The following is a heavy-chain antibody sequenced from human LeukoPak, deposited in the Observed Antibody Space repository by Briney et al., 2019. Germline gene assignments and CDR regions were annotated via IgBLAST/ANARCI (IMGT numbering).Heavy chain of an antibody. Sequence: PGGSLRLSCAASGFTFTSYWMSWVRQAPGKGLEWVANIKQDGSQKYYVDSVKGRFTISRDNAKNSLYLQMNSLRAEDTAVYYCARIGFSSSSWDYWGQGTLVTVSS. CDR2: IKQDGSQK. J-gene: IGHJ4*02. CDR3: ARIGFSSSSWDY. D-gene: IGHD6-6*01. V-gene: IGHV3-7*01. CDR1: GFTFTSYW.